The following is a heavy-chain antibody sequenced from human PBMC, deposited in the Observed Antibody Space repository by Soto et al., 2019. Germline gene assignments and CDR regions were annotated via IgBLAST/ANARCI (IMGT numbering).Heavy chain of an antibody. D-gene: IGHD2-15*01. Sequence: GGSLRLSCAASGFTFSSYEMNWVRQAPGKGLEWVSYISSSGSTIYYADSVKGRFTISRDNVQKSLYLQMNSLRVEDTAVYYCARDSGGERDFDYWGPGTLVTVPS. CDR1: GFTFSSYE. CDR2: ISSSGSTI. V-gene: IGHV3-48*03. CDR3: ARDSGGERDFDY. J-gene: IGHJ4*02.